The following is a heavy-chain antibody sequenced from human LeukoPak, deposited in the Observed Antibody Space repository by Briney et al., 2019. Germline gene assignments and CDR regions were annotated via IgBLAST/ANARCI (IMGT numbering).Heavy chain of an antibody. D-gene: IGHD2-2*01. Sequence: PGRSLRHSCAASGFTFDDYAMHWVRQAPGNGLEWVSGISWNSGSIGYADSVKGRFTISRDNAKNSLYLQMNSLGAEDTALYYCAKDTSTNLDAFDIWGQGQWSPSLQ. CDR2: ISWNSGSI. CDR3: AKDTSTNLDAFDI. V-gene: IGHV3-9*01. J-gene: IGHJ3*02. CDR1: GFTFDDYA.